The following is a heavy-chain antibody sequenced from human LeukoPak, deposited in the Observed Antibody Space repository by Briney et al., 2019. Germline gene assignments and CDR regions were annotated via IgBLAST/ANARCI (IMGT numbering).Heavy chain of an antibody. J-gene: IGHJ4*02. CDR1: GFTFRDYG. CDR3: ARGQTVSGAKYYFDF. CDR2: IRSRIYGGAP. Sequence: GGSLRLSCLTSGFTFRDYGLGWVRQAPGMGPEWVSFIRSRIYGGAPEHAASVRGRFSVSRDDSESIAYLQMNNLKSEDTAVYYCARGQTVSGAKYYFDFWSPGTLVTVSS. D-gene: IGHD3-10*01. V-gene: IGHV3-49*04.